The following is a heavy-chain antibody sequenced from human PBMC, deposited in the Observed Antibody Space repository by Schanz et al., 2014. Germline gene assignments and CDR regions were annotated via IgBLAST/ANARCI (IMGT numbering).Heavy chain of an antibody. V-gene: IGHV3-11*06. J-gene: IGHJ4*02. D-gene: IGHD5-12*01. CDR2: ISSSSSYT. CDR3: AREYSSYGTVYY. Sequence: VQLVDSGGGLVQPGGSLRLSCAASGLTFSDYYMSWIRQAPGKGLEWVSYISSSSSYTNYADSVKGRFTISRDNSKNTLYLQMNSLRVEDTALYYCAREYSSYGTVYYWGQGTLVTVSS. CDR1: GLTFSDYY.